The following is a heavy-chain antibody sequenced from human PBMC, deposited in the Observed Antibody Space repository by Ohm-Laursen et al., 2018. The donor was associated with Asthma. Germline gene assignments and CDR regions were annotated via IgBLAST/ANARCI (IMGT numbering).Heavy chain of an antibody. CDR2: ISAGGDTT. CDR3: AIYCGSFCSDHDF. V-gene: IGHV3-23*01. J-gene: IGHJ4*02. CDR1: GFSYSSYA. D-gene: IGHD2-15*01. Sequence: LSLTCAAPGFSYSSYAMTWVRQAPGQGLEWLSCISAGGDTTYYADSVKGRFTMSRDNSKNILYLQMNSLRAEDAALYYCAIYCGSFCSDHDFWGQGTLVTVSS.